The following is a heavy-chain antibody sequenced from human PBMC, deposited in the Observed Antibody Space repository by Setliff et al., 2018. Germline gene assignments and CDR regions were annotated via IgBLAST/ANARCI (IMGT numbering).Heavy chain of an antibody. CDR1: GDSISSGYYY. J-gene: IGHJ5*02. Sequence: PSETLSLTCTVSGDSISSGYYYWTWIRQSAGKGLEWIGHFYTSGNTNYNPSLKSRVTIXXXTSXXXXXXXXXPXXXXXTATYYCARGGPTLTISRVLVVSSFDPWGQGSRVTVSS. CDR3: ARGGPTLTISRVLVVSSFDP. CDR2: FYTSGNT. V-gene: IGHV4-61*09. D-gene: IGHD3-3*01.